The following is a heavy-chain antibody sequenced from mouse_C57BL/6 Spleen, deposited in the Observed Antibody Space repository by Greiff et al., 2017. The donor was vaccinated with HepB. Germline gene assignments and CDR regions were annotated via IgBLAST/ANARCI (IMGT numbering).Heavy chain of an antibody. Sequence: VQLVESGPGLVQPSQSLSITCTVSGFSLTSYGVHWVRQSPGKGLEWLGVIWSGGSTDYNAAFISRLSISKDNSKSQVFFKMNSLQADDTAIYYCARRHGSSYDWYFDVWGTGTTVTVSS. CDR2: IWSGGST. CDR1: GFSLTSYG. CDR3: ARRHGSSYDWYFDV. V-gene: IGHV2-2*01. D-gene: IGHD1-1*01. J-gene: IGHJ1*03.